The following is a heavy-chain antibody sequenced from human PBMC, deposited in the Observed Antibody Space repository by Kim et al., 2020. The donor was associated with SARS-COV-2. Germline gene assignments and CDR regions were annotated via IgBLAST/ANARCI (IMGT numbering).Heavy chain of an antibody. CDR1: GFTFSSYW. J-gene: IGHJ5*02. V-gene: IGHV3-74*01. CDR3: ARDRYVRGVIIGNWFDP. D-gene: IGHD3-10*01. Sequence: GGSLRLSCAASGFTFSSYWMHWVRQAPGKGLVWVSRINSDGSSTSYADSVKGRFTISRDNAKNTLYLQMNSLRAEDTAVYYCARDRYVRGVIIGNWFDPWGQGTLVTVSS. CDR2: INSDGSST.